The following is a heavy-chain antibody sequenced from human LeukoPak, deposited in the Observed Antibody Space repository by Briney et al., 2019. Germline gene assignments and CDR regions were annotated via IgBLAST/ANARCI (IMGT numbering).Heavy chain of an antibody. D-gene: IGHD6-13*01. CDR1: GYTFTSYD. CDR2: MNPNSGNT. Sequence: RASVRLSCTASGYTFTSYDINWVRQAPGQGLEWMGGMNPNSGNTGYAQKFQGRVTMTRNTSISTAYMELSSLRSESTAVYYCTRIAAAGAYNWFDPWGQGTLVTVSS. V-gene: IGHV1-8*01. J-gene: IGHJ5*02. CDR3: TRIAAAGAYNWFDP.